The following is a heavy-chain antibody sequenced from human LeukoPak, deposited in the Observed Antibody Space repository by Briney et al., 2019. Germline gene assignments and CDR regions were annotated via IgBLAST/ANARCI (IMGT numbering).Heavy chain of an antibody. V-gene: IGHV1-18*01. CDR3: ARMTTVVTPPDY. Sequence: ASVKVSCKASGYTFTSYGISWVRQAPGQGLEWMGWISAYNGNTNYAQKLQGRVTMTTDTSTSTAYMELSSLRSEDTAVYYCARMTTVVTPPDYWGQGTLVTVSS. CDR1: GYTFTSYG. D-gene: IGHD4-23*01. J-gene: IGHJ4*02. CDR2: ISAYNGNT.